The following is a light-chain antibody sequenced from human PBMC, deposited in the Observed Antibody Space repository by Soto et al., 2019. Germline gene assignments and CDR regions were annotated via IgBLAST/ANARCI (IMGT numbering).Light chain of an antibody. Sequence: DIVMTQSPDSLAVSLGERATINCKSSQTLLYNSDNKNYLAWYQQKPGQPPKLLIYWASTRESGVPDRFSGSGSGTDFTLTISSLQAEDVSVYYCQQYYSTPPTFGHGTKVEIK. V-gene: IGKV4-1*01. J-gene: IGKJ1*01. CDR3: QQYYSTPPT. CDR1: QTLLYNSDNKNY. CDR2: WAS.